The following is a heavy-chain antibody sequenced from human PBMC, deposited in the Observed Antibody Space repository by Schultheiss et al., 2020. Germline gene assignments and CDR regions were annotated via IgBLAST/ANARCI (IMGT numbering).Heavy chain of an antibody. CDR1: GFTFSSYA. Sequence: GGSLRLSCAASGFTFSSYAMSWVRQAPGKGLEWVSYISSSSSYTNYADSVKGRFTISRDNAKNSLYLQMSSLRAEDTAVYYCARDPRGSGWSRYFDYWGQGTLVTVSS. CDR3: ARDPRGSGWSRYFDY. CDR2: ISSSSSYT. D-gene: IGHD6-19*01. V-gene: IGHV3-21*05. J-gene: IGHJ4*02.